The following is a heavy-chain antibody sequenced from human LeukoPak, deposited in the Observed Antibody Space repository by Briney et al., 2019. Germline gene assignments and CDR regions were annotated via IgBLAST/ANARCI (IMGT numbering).Heavy chain of an antibody. CDR1: GGSISSSSYY. CDR3: ARQAKEYVWGSYSGLPHTYFDY. J-gene: IGHJ4*02. CDR2: INHSGST. Sequence: PSETLSLTCTVSGGSISSSSYYWGWIRQPPGKGLEWIGEINHSGSTNYNPSLKSRVTISVDTSKNQFSLKLSSVTAADTAVYYCARQAKEYVWGSYSGLPHTYFDYWGQGTLVTVSS. D-gene: IGHD3-16*01. V-gene: IGHV4-39*01.